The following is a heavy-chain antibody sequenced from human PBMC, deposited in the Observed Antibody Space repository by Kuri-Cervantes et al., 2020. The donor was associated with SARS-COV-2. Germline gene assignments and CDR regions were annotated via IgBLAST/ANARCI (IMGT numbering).Heavy chain of an antibody. CDR3: ATGDQLLVGWFDP. D-gene: IGHD2-2*01. CDR2: IIPIFGTA. Sequence: KISCKASGGTFSSYAISWVRQAPGQGLEWMGGIIPIFGTANYAQKFQGRVTITADESTSTAYMELSSLRSEDTAVYYCATGDQLLVGWFDPWGQGTLVTVSS. J-gene: IGHJ5*02. V-gene: IGHV1-69*01. CDR1: GGTFSSYA.